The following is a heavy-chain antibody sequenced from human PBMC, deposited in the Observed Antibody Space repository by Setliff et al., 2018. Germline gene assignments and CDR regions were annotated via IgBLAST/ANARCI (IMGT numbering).Heavy chain of an antibody. D-gene: IGHD2-15*01. CDR2: IIPIFGTP. CDR3: ARDGAYCSGGSCYSFDY. V-gene: IGHV1-69*13. J-gene: IGHJ4*02. CDR1: GGMSGTYS. Sequence: VASVKVSCKASGGMSGTYSISWVRQAPGQGLERMGAIIPIFGTPNYAQKFQDRVTITAGVSTSTAYMELSSLRSDDTAVYYCARDGAYCSGGSCYSFDYWGQGTPVTVSS.